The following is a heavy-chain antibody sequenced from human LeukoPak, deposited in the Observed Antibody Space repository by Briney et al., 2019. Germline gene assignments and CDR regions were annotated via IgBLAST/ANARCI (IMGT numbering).Heavy chain of an antibody. V-gene: IGHV3-21*01. J-gene: IGHJ4*02. CDR2: ITGSSSYI. CDR3: ARDPEGDY. Sequence: PGGSLRLSCAASGXTFSSYSMNWVRQAPGRGLEWVSSITGSSSYIYYADSVKGRFTISRDNAKNSLYLQMNSLRAEDTAVYYCARDPEGDYWGQGTLVTVSS. CDR1: GXTFSSYS.